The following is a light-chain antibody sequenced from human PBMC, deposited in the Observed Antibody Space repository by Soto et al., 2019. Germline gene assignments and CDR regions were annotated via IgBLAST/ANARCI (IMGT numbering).Light chain of an antibody. J-gene: IGKJ4*01. CDR1: QSVSSY. CDR3: QQYNNWPLT. CDR2: GAS. Sequence: EIVMTQSPATLSVSPGERATLSCRASQSVSSYLAWYQQKPGQAPRLLIYGASTRATDIPARFSGSGSGTEFTLTISSLQSEDFALYYCQQYNNWPLTFGGGTMV. V-gene: IGKV3-15*01.